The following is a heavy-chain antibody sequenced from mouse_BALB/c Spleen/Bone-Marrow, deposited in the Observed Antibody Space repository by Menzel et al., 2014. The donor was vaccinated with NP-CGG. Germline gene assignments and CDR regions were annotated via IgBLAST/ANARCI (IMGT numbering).Heavy chain of an antibody. J-gene: IGHJ2*01. D-gene: IGHD1-1*01. CDR1: GYTFSNYW. CDR3: ARASVVPYYFDF. V-gene: IGHV1-9*01. Sequence: LQESGAELMKPGASVKISCKATGYTFSNYWIDWVKQRPGHGLEWIGEILPGSGTANYNEKFKGKATFTADTSSNTAYMQLSGLTSEDSALYYCARASVVPYYFDFWGQGTTLTVSS. CDR2: ILPGSGTA.